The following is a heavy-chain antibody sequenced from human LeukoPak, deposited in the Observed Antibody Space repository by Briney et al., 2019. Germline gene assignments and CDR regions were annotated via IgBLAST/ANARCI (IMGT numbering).Heavy chain of an antibody. Sequence: NPSETLSLTCAVYGGSFSGYYWSWIRQPPGKGLEWIGEINHSGSTNYNPSLKSRVTIAVDTSKNQFSLKLSSVTAADTAVYYCAGGHSNYDFWSGYYPWGQGTLVTVSS. J-gene: IGHJ5*02. D-gene: IGHD3-3*01. CDR3: AGGHSNYDFWSGYYP. V-gene: IGHV4-34*01. CDR2: INHSGST. CDR1: GGSFSGYY.